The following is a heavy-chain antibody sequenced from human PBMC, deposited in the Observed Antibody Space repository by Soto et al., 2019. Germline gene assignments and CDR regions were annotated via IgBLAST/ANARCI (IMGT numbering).Heavy chain of an antibody. CDR1: GYSCISYW. J-gene: IGHJ3*02. CDR2: IYPGDSDT. D-gene: IGHD3-22*01. CDR3: ARQDYYDSSGYYPDPFDI. V-gene: IGHV5-51*01. Sequence: VESHKISSKGSGYSCISYWIGWVRQITGKGLEWMGIIYPGDSDTRYSPSFQGQVTISADKSISTAYLQWSSLKASDTAMYYCARQDYYDSSGYYPDPFDIWGQGTIVTVSS.